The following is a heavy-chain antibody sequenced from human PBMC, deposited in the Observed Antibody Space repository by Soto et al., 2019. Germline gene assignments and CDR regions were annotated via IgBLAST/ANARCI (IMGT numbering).Heavy chain of an antibody. CDR2: ISSSGSYI. V-gene: IGHV3-21*01. Sequence: GGSLRLSCAASGFTFSSYAMSWVRQAPGKGLEWVSSISSSGSYIYYADSVKGRFTISRDNAKNSLYLQMNSLRAEDTAVYYCARDRVFGVVIGINWFDPWGQGTLVTVSS. J-gene: IGHJ5*02. CDR1: GFTFSSYA. CDR3: ARDRVFGVVIGINWFDP. D-gene: IGHD3-3*01.